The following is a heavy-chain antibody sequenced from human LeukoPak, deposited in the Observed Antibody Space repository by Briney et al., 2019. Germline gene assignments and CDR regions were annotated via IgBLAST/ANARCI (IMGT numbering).Heavy chain of an antibody. D-gene: IGHD3-3*01. Sequence: GGSLRLSCSDSGLAFSDYAMHWVRQAPGKGLEYVSAISSNGGRAFYADSVKGRFTISRDNSKKTVYLQMYSLRADDTAVYYCAREGVGYYDFWSGYVDDAFDIWGQGTMVTVSS. V-gene: IGHV3-64*04. CDR2: ISSNGGRA. CDR3: AREGVGYYDFWSGYVDDAFDI. CDR1: GLAFSDYA. J-gene: IGHJ3*02.